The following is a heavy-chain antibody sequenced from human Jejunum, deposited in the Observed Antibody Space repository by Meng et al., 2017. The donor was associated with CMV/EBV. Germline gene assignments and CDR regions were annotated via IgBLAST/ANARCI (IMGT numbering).Heavy chain of an antibody. D-gene: IGHD4-23*01. CDR3: ARDYGGNSGWFDP. Sequence: SGYTFNNYDINWGRQATGQGLEWMGGMNHTSGNTGYAQKFKGRVILTRDISIGTAYMELSNLRSEDSAIYYCARDYGGNSGWFDPWGQGTLVTVSS. CDR2: MNHTSGNT. V-gene: IGHV1-8*01. J-gene: IGHJ5*02. CDR1: GYTFNNYD.